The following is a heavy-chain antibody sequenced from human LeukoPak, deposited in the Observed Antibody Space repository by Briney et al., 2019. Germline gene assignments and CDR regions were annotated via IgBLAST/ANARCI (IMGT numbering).Heavy chain of an antibody. CDR1: GGSISSYY. CDR3: AREPYNWNYFSSGGHFDY. Sequence: ETLSLTCTVSGGSISSYYWSWIRQPAGKGLEWIGRIYTSGSTNYNPSLKSRVTMSVDTSKNQFSLKLSSVTAADTAVYYCAREPYNWNYFSSGGHFDYWGQGTLVTVSS. D-gene: IGHD1-7*01. J-gene: IGHJ4*02. V-gene: IGHV4-4*07. CDR2: IYTSGST.